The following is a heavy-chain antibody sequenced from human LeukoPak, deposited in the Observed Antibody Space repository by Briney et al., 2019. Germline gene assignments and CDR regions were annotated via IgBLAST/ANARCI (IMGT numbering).Heavy chain of an antibody. Sequence: SETLSLTCTVSGGSISSYYWSWIRQPPGKGLEWIGYIYYSGSTNYNPSLKSRVTISVDTSKNQFSLKLSSVTAAGTAVYYCARGSGYDVPPNYYYYYGMDVWGQGTTVTVSS. V-gene: IGHV4-59*01. D-gene: IGHD5-12*01. J-gene: IGHJ6*02. CDR3: ARGSGYDVPPNYYYYYGMDV. CDR2: IYYSGST. CDR1: GGSISSYY.